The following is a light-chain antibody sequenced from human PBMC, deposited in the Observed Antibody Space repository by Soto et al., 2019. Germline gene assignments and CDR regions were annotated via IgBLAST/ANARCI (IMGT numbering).Light chain of an antibody. Sequence: VVTQSPDTLSLSPGERATLSCRASQTVNNNSVTWYQQKPGPAPMPLIIRASTKTTAIPDRFSGSGSGTEVILTISGLEPEDCGIYRGHEHGGSPGTGGQVTMVDSK. CDR3: HEHGGSPGT. J-gene: IGKJ1*01. CDR1: QTVNNNS. V-gene: IGKV3-20*01. CDR2: RAS.